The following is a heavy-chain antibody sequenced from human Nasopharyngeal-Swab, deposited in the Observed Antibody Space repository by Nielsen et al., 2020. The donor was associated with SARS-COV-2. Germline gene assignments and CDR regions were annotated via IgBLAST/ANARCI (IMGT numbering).Heavy chain of an antibody. CDR1: GGSITSYY. V-gene: IGHV4-39*01. CDR3: ASLWGILQGYAFDI. D-gene: IGHD2/OR15-2a*01. Sequence: SETLSLTCTVSGGSITSYYWGWIRQPPGKGLEWIGSIYYSGSTYYNPSLKSRVTISVDTSKNQFSLKLSSVTAADTAVYYCASLWGILQGYAFDIWGQGTMVTVSS. J-gene: IGHJ3*02. CDR2: IYYSGST.